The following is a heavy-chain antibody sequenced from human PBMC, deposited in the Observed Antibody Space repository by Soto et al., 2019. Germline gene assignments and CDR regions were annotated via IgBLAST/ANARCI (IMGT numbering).Heavy chain of an antibody. CDR1: GASVSSTYW. Sequence: SETLSLTCAVSGASVSSTYWWSWVRQPPGKGPEWIGEINHRGSADYNPSLRSRVTMSVDISKSQFSLRLTSVTAADTAVYYCARYNAASGTYFFDYWGQGALVTVSS. D-gene: IGHD6-13*01. CDR2: INHRGSA. V-gene: IGHV4-4*02. J-gene: IGHJ4*02. CDR3: ARYNAASGTYFFDY.